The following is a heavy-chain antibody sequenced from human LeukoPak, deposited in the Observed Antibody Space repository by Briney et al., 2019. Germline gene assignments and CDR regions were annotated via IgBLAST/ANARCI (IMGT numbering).Heavy chain of an antibody. CDR3: ARADSSNWYWFDP. Sequence: ASVKVSFKASGYTFTGYFIHWLRQAPGQGLEWMGWINPKSGGTNYAQKFQGRVTMTRDTSISTAYMELSSLKSDDTAVYYCARADSSNWYWFDPWGQGTLVTVSS. J-gene: IGHJ5*02. CDR2: INPKSGGT. V-gene: IGHV1-2*02. CDR1: GYTFTGYF. D-gene: IGHD6-13*01.